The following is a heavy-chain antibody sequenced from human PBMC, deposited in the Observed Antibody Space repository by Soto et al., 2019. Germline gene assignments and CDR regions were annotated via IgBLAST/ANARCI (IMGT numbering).Heavy chain of an antibody. CDR3: ARGRRWSSRNWFDP. Sequence: SSETLSLTCTVSGGSISSYYWSWIRQPPGKGLEWIGEINHSGSTNYNPSLKSRVTISVDTSKNQFSLKLSSVTAADTAVYYCARGRRWSSRNWFDPWGQGTLVTVSS. CDR2: INHSGST. J-gene: IGHJ5*02. V-gene: IGHV4-34*01. D-gene: IGHD6-13*01. CDR1: GGSISSYY.